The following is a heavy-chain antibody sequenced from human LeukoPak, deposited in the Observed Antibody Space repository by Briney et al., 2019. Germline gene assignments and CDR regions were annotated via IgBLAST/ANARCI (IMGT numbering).Heavy chain of an antibody. CDR2: INPNSGGT. D-gene: IGHD1-26*01. CDR1: GYTFTGYY. Sequence: GASVKVSCKASGYTFTGYYMHWVRQAPGQGLEWMGWINPNSGGTNYAQKFQGRVTMTRDTSISTAYMELSRLRSDDAAVYYCARDPEGVGAVYYFDYWGQGTLVTVSS. CDR3: ARDPEGVGAVYYFDY. J-gene: IGHJ4*02. V-gene: IGHV1-2*02.